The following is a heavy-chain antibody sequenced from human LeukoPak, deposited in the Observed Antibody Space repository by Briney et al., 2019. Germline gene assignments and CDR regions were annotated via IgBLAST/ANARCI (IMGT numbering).Heavy chain of an antibody. CDR2: IYYSRST. CDR1: GGSISSSSYY. CDR3: ARGYYDFWSGKGDDAFDM. J-gene: IGHJ3*02. V-gene: IGHV4-39*07. Sequence: SETLSLTCTVSGGSISSSSYYWGWIRQPPGKGLEWIGIIYYSRSTYYNSSLKSRVTISLDTAKNQFSLKLSSVTAADTAVYYCARGYYDFWSGKGDDAFDMWGQGTMVTVSS. D-gene: IGHD3-3*01.